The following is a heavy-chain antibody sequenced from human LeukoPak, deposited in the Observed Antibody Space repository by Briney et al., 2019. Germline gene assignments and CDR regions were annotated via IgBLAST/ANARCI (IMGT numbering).Heavy chain of an antibody. V-gene: IGHV1-69*04. Sequence: GASVKVSCKASGDTFSSYAISWVRQAPGQGLEWMGRIISILGITNYAQKFQGRVTITADKSTSTAYMELSSLRSEDTAVYYCATGLDTGTFDSWGQGTLVTVS. CDR3: ATGLDTGTFDS. CDR1: GDTFSSYA. D-gene: IGHD3-10*01. CDR2: IISILGIT. J-gene: IGHJ4*02.